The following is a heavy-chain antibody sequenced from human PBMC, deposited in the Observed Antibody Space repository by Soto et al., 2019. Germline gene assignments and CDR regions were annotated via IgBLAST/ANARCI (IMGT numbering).Heavy chain of an antibody. Sequence: PGGSLRLSCEASGFSFSDYEMNWVRQFPGEGLEWVAYIARDGEATFYADSVEGRFVVSRDNAKNSLFLQMDRLTGDDTAVYYCARSPYYSNFDYWGQGTLVTVSS. CDR1: GFSFSDYE. D-gene: IGHD4-4*01. V-gene: IGHV3-48*03. CDR2: IARDGEAT. J-gene: IGHJ4*02. CDR3: ARSPYYSNFDY.